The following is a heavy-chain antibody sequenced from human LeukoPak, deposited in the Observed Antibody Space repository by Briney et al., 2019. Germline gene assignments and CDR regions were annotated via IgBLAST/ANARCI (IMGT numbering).Heavy chain of an antibody. V-gene: IGHV3-23*01. CDR2: ISGSGGGT. J-gene: IGHJ4*02. CDR3: AKSPSGGSYTTLDY. Sequence: GGSLRLSCAASGFTFSSYAMSWVRQAPGKGLEWVSGISGSGGGTYYADSVKGRFTISRDNSKNTLYLQMNSLRAEDTAVYYCAKSPSGGSYTTLDYWGQGTLVTVSS. CDR1: GFTFSSYA. D-gene: IGHD1-26*01.